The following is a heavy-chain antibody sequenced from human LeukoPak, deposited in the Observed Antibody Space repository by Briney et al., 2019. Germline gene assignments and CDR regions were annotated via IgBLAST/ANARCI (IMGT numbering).Heavy chain of an antibody. D-gene: IGHD6-19*01. CDR1: GFTVISTH. CDR3: AKERNLEIAVAGTIFDY. CDR2: IYSGGDT. V-gene: IGHV3-66*01. Sequence: GGSLRLSCAVSGFTVISTHMSWVRQAPGKGLEWVSIIYSGGDTYYADSVKGRFTISRDNSKNMIYLEMSSLKAEDTAVYYCAKERNLEIAVAGTIFDYWGQGTLVTVSS. J-gene: IGHJ4*02.